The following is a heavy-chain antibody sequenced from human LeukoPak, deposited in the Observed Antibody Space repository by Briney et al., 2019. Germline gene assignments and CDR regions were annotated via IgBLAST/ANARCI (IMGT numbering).Heavy chain of an antibody. V-gene: IGHV3-23*01. CDR2: TVGGGSPNT. Sequence: GGSLRLSCAASGFYFANYAMSWVRQAPGKGLEWVSATVGGGSPNTYHADSVKGRFTISRDNSKNTLLLQMNSLRAEDTAIYYCTKAPIVSCSGAFCYPFDSWGQGTLVTVSS. CDR1: GFYFANYA. CDR3: TKAPIVSCSGAFCYPFDS. J-gene: IGHJ4*02. D-gene: IGHD2-15*01.